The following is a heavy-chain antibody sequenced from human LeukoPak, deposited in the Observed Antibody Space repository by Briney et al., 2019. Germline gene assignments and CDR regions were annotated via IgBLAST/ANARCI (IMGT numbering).Heavy chain of an antibody. Sequence: GESLKISCQGSGYSFTSYWIGWVRQMPGKGLEWMGIIYPGDSDTRYSPSFQGQVTISADKSISTAYLQWSSLKASDTAMYYCARHGQDTYYYYYYMDVCGKGTTVSVSS. J-gene: IGHJ6*03. CDR2: IYPGDSDT. CDR1: GYSFTSYW. CDR3: ARHGQDTYYYYYYMDV. V-gene: IGHV5-51*01.